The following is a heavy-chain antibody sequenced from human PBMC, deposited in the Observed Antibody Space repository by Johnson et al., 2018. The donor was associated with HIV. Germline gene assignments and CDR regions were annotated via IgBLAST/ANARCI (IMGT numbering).Heavy chain of an antibody. CDR3: ARDRIRWWEPPGADAFDI. CDR2: LKSKTDGGTT. CDR1: GFTFSNAW. Sequence: VQLVESGGGLVKPGGSLRLSCAASGFTFSNAWMSWVRQAPGKGLEWVGRLKSKTDGGTTDYAAPMKGRFTISRDNSKNTLYLQMNSLRAEDTAVYYCARDRIRWWEPPGADAFDIWGQGTMVTVSS. V-gene: IGHV3-15*01. D-gene: IGHD2-15*01. J-gene: IGHJ3*02.